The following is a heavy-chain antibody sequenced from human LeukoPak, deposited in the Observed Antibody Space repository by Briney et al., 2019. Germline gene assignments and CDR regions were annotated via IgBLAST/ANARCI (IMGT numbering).Heavy chain of an antibody. Sequence: SETLSLTCSVSGGSMSTSSYYCGWIRQPPGKGLEWIGTIYYSGSTYYNPSLNSRVTISVDTSNNQFSLKLSSVTAADTAVYYCASYTVSSGWPLFDFWGQGTLVTVSS. D-gene: IGHD6-19*01. CDR2: IYYSGST. CDR1: GGSMSTSSYY. V-gene: IGHV4-39*01. J-gene: IGHJ4*02. CDR3: ASYTVSSGWPLFDF.